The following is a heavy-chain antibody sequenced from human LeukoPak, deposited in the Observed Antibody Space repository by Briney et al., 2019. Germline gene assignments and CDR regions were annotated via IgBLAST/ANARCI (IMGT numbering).Heavy chain of an antibody. CDR3: ARYKGSGSPYWYFDL. V-gene: IGHV4-59*01. Sequence: SETLSHTRSVSGASLTIYFWIWVPQPPGKGLEYIEYIFYMGSSNYNPSLRSRVTMSVDTSKNQFSLNLNAVTAADTSIYCWARYKGSGSPYWYFDLWGSGALVTVSS. CDR2: IFYMGSS. D-gene: IGHD6-19*01. J-gene: IGHJ2*01. CDR1: GASLTIYF.